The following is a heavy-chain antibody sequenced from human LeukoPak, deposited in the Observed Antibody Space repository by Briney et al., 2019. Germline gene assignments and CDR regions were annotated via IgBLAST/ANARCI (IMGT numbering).Heavy chain of an antibody. CDR1: RFTFSSYE. V-gene: IGHV3-48*03. Sequence: PGGSLRLSCAPSRFTFSSYEMNWVRQAPGKGLEWVSYISSSGSTIYYADSVKGRFTISRDNAKNSLYLQMNSLRAEDTAVYYCARDRRVGTTFIDYWGQGTLVTVSS. CDR3: ARDRRVGTTFIDY. J-gene: IGHJ4*02. CDR2: ISSSGSTI. D-gene: IGHD1-26*01.